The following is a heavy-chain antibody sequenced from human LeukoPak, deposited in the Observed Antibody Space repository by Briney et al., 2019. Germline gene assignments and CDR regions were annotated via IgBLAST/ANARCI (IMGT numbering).Heavy chain of an antibody. V-gene: IGHV4-30-2*01. Sequence: SETLSLTCTVSGGSISSGGYYWSWIRQPPGKGLEWIGYIYHSGSTYYNPSLKSRVTISVDRSKNQFSLKLSSVTAADTAVYYCASGPASNQLPYWGQGTLDTVSS. CDR1: GGSISSGGYY. J-gene: IGHJ4*02. D-gene: IGHD4-11*01. CDR2: IYHSGST. CDR3: ASGPASNQLPY.